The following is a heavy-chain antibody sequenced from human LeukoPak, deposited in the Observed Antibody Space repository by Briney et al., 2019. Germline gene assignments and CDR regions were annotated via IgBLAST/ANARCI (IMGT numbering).Heavy chain of an antibody. J-gene: IGHJ4*02. CDR1: GFSFSSYA. CDR2: VSGTAGST. D-gene: IGHD3-10*01. Sequence: GGSLRLSCAASGFSFSSYAMSWVRQAPGKGLEWVSTVSGTAGSTFYADSVKGRFTISRDNSKNTLYLQMISLRAEDTAVYYCAKDAKVGYYYGSGSFFDYWGQGTLVTVSS. V-gene: IGHV3-23*01. CDR3: AKDAKVGYYYGSGSFFDY.